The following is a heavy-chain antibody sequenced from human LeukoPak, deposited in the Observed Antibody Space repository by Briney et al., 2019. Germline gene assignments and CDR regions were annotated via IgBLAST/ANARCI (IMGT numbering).Heavy chain of an antibody. V-gene: IGHV3-23*01. D-gene: IGHD4-17*01. CDR1: GFTFNTYA. CDR2: ISGSGDST. Sequence: QAGGSLRLSCAASGFTFNTYAMSWVRQAPGKGLEWVSAISGSGDSTYYADSVKGRFTISRDNSKNTLYLQVNSLRAEDTAVYYCAKLRGTTMTTVDYWGQGTLVTVSS. CDR3: AKLRGTTMTTVDY. J-gene: IGHJ4*02.